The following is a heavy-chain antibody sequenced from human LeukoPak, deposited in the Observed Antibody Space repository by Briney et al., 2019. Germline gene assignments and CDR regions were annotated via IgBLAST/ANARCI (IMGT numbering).Heavy chain of an antibody. V-gene: IGHV3-23*01. CDR3: AKIRSTSCQSFDY. CDR1: GFTFSSYA. J-gene: IGHJ4*02. CDR2: ISGSGGST. D-gene: IGHD2-2*01. Sequence: GGSLRLSCAASGFTFSSYAMSWVRQSPGEGLEWVSAISGSGGSTYYADSVKGRFTISRDNSKNTLYLQMNSLRAEDTAVYYCAKIRSTSCQSFDYWGQGTLVTVSS.